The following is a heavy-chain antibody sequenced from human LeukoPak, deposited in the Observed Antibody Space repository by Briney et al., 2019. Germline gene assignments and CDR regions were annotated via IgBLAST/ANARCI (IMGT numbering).Heavy chain of an antibody. J-gene: IGHJ5*02. Sequence: SETLSLTCAVYGGSFSGYYWSWIRQPPGKGLEWIGEINHSGSTNYNSSLKSRVTISVDTSKNQFSLKLNSVTAADTAVYYCATRPDIAATGPGWFDPWGQGTLVTVSS. CDR1: GGSFSGYY. CDR2: INHSGST. V-gene: IGHV4-34*01. CDR3: ATRPDIAATGPGWFDP. D-gene: IGHD6-13*01.